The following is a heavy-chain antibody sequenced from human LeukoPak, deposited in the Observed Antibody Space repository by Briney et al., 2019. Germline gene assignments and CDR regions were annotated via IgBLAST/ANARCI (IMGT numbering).Heavy chain of an antibody. D-gene: IGHD6-13*01. Sequence: SETLSLTCTVSGGSISSSSYYWGWIRQPPGKGLEWIGSIYYSGSTYYNPSLKSRVTISVDTSKNQFSLKLSSVTAADTAVYYCARVTGYMTEDYFDYWGQGTLITVSS. CDR2: IYYSGST. J-gene: IGHJ4*02. CDR3: ARVTGYMTEDYFDY. CDR1: GGSISSSSYY. V-gene: IGHV4-39*07.